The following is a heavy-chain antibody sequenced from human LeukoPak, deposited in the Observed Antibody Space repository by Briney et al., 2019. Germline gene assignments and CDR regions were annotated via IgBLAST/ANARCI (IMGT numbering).Heavy chain of an antibody. V-gene: IGHV3-9*01. CDR3: ARGLHFRVYDSSDYYPY. CDR2: ISWNSGSI. CDR1: GFTFDDYA. D-gene: IGHD3-22*01. Sequence: GGSLRLSCAASGFTFDDYAMHWVRQAPGKGLEWVSGISWNSGSIGYADSVKGRFTISRDNAKNSLYLQMNSLRAEDTAVYYCARGLHFRVYDSSDYYPYWGQGTLVTVSS. J-gene: IGHJ4*02.